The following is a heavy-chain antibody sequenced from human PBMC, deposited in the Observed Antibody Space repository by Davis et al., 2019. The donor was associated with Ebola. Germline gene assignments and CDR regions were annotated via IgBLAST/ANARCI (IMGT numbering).Heavy chain of an antibody. V-gene: IGHV3-74*01. CDR2: INSDGSST. D-gene: IGHD3/OR15-3a*01. Sequence: GESLKISCAASGFTFSSYWMHWVRQAPGKGLVWVSRINSDGSSTSYADSVKGRFTISRDNAKNTLYLQMNSLRAEDTAVYYCARAAGDWNYYYYGMDVWGQGTTVTVSS. CDR1: GFTFSSYW. J-gene: IGHJ6*02. CDR3: ARAAGDWNYYYYGMDV.